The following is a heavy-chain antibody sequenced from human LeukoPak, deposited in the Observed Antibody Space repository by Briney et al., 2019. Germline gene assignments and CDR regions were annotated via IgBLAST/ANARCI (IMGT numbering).Heavy chain of an antibody. V-gene: IGHV5-51*01. CDR1: GYSFATYW. J-gene: IGHJ4*02. Sequence: GESLKISCKGSGYSFATYWIGWVRQKPGKGLEWMGTIYPGDSDTRYSPSFQGQVTISADKSISTAYLQWSSLKASDTAMYYCARPSADSSSWFDFDYWGREPWSPSP. D-gene: IGHD6-13*01. CDR3: ARPSADSSSWFDFDY. CDR2: IYPGDSDT.